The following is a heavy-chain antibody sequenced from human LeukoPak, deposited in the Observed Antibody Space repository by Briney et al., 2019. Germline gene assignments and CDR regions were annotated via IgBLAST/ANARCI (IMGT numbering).Heavy chain of an antibody. D-gene: IGHD2-2*01. CDR1: GGTFSSYA. CDR2: IIPIFGTA. Sequence: SVKVSCKASGGTFSSYAISWVRQAPGQGLEWMGGIIPIFGTANYAQKFQGRVTITTDESTSTAYMELSSLRSEDTAVYYCARDTLSVYCSSTSCRTQYYYYYYMDVWGKGTTVTVSS. CDR3: ARDTLSVYCSSTSCRTQYYYYYYMDV. J-gene: IGHJ6*03. V-gene: IGHV1-69*05.